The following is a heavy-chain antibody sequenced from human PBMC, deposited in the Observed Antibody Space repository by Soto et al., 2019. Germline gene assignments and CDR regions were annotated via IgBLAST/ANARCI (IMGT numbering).Heavy chain of an antibody. CDR2: IKTKTEGETT. CDR3: TTLVRGYSYGDH. V-gene: IGHV3-15*01. CDR1: GFTFTNAW. D-gene: IGHD5-18*01. J-gene: IGHJ4*02. Sequence: EVQLVESGGGLVEPGGYLRLSCAASGFTFTNAWMSWVRQAPGKGLEWVGRIKTKTEGETTDYAAPVKGRFTVTRDDSRNTLYLQMNSLKTEDTAVYFCTTLVRGYSYGDHWGQGTQVTVSS.